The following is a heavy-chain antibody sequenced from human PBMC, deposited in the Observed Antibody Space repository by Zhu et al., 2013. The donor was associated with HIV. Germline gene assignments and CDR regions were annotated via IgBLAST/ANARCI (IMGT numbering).Heavy chain of an antibody. J-gene: IGHJ6*02. D-gene: IGHD6-13*01. V-gene: IGHV1-8*01. CDR3: ARSRSSSSLHSYGMDV. CDR1: GYTFTSYD. Sequence: QVQLVQSGAEVKKPGASVKVSCKTSGYTFTSYDINWVRQATGQGLEWMGWMNPHSGHSGYAQKFQGRVTMTMNTSISTVYMELSSLRSEDTAVYYCARSRSSSSLHSYGMDVWGQGTAITVTS. CDR2: MNPHSGHS.